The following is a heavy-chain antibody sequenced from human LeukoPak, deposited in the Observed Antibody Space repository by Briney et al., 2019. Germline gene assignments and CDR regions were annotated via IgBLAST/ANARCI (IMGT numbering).Heavy chain of an antibody. CDR3: ARVSDTVTTRGWFDP. J-gene: IGHJ5*02. CDR1: GGSFNGYY. V-gene: IGHV4-34*01. Sequence: PSETLSLTCAVYGGSFNGYYWSWIRQPPGKGLEWIGEINHSGSTNYNPSLKSRVTISVDTSKNQFSLKLSSVTAADTAVYYCARVSDTVTTRGWFDPWGQGTLVTVSS. CDR2: INHSGST. D-gene: IGHD4-17*01.